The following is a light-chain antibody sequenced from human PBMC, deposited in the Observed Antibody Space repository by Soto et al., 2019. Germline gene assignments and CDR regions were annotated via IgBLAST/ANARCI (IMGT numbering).Light chain of an antibody. CDR3: SAYTARSTLV. CDR1: SSDVGGYNL. V-gene: IGLV2-14*01. Sequence: QSALTQPASVSGSPGQSITISCTGTSSDVGGYNLVSWYQQHPGTAPKLIIYEVPKRPSGISSRFSGSKSGNTASLTISGLQSEDEGDYYCSAYTARSTLVFGGGTKVTVL. J-gene: IGLJ3*02. CDR2: EVP.